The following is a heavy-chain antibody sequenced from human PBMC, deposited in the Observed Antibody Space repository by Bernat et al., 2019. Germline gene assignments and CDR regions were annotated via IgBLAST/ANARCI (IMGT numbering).Heavy chain of an antibody. CDR2: IIPIFGTA. J-gene: IGHJ4*02. CDR1: GGTFSSYA. D-gene: IGHD6-13*01. CDR3: ASMYSGSGYRADY. V-gene: IGHV1-69*06. Sequence: QVQLVQSGAEVKKPGSSVKVSCKASGGTFSSYAISWVRQAPGQGLEWMGGIIPIFGTANYAQKFQGKVTITADKSKSTAYMELSSLRSEDTAVYYCASMYSGSGYRADYWGQGTLVTVSS.